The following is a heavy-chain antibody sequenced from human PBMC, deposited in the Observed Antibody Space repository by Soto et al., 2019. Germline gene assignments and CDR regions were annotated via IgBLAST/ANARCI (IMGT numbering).Heavy chain of an antibody. Sequence: EVQLVESGGVVVQPGGSLRLSCAASGFTFSSYAMSWVRQAPGKGLEWVSAISGSGGSTYYADSVKGRFTISRDNSKNTLYLQMNSLRAEDTAVYYCAKSEWLDYYFDYWGQGTLVTVSS. CDR3: AKSEWLDYYFDY. J-gene: IGHJ4*02. D-gene: IGHD3-3*01. CDR1: GFTFSSYA. CDR2: ISGSGGST. V-gene: IGHV3-23*04.